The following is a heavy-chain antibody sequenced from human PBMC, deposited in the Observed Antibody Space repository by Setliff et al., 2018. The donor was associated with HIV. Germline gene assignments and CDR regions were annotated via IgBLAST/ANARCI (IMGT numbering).Heavy chain of an antibody. CDR1: GGSFRSSCYY. CDR3: ARPALGIGGGSRFDN. CDR2: IHYGGFF. Sequence: SETLSLTCTVSGGSFRSSCYYWGWIRQPPGKGLEWIGNIHYGGFFWYSPSLKSRVTISVDTSKNQFSLKLSSVTAADTAVYYCARPALGIGGGSRFDNWGQGTRVTVSS. D-gene: IGHD3-10*01. J-gene: IGHJ4*02. V-gene: IGHV4-39*01.